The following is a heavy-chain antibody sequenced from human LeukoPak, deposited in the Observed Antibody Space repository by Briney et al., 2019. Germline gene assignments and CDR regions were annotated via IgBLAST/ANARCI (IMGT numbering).Heavy chain of an antibody. CDR1: GYSISSGYF. J-gene: IGHJ6*03. CDR3: ARTTEGGYTYDYFYYYYMDV. V-gene: IGHV4-38-2*02. Sequence: SETLSLTCTVSGYSISSGYFWGWIRQPPGKGLEWIGSTYHSGSTYYNPSLKSRVTISVDTSKNQFSLKLNSVTAADTAVYYCARTTEGGYTYDYFYYYYMDVWGKGTTVTISS. CDR2: TYHSGST. D-gene: IGHD5-18*01.